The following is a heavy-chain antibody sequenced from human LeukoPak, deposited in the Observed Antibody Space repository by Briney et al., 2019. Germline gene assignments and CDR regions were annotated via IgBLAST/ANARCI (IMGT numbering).Heavy chain of an antibody. CDR2: IGSRNIYI. J-gene: IGHJ4*02. D-gene: IGHD3-3*01. Sequence: GGSLRLSCAASGFTFRTFGMNWVRQAPGKGLEWVSSIGSRNIYIYYADSVKGRFTISRDDARNSLYLQMNSLRAEDTAVYYCAKQRRFLEWYDYWGQGTLVTVSS. CDR3: AKQRRFLEWYDY. V-gene: IGHV3-21*04. CDR1: GFTFRTFG.